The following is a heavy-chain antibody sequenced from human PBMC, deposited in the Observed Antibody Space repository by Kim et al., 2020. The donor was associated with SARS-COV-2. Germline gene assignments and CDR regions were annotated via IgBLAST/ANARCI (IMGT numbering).Heavy chain of an antibody. V-gene: IGHV1-18*01. Sequence: QKLQGRVTMTTDTSTSTAYMELRSLRSDDTAVYYCARLVFDGSGSYFDYWGQGTLVTVSS. J-gene: IGHJ4*02. CDR3: ARLVFDGSGSYFDY. D-gene: IGHD3-10*01.